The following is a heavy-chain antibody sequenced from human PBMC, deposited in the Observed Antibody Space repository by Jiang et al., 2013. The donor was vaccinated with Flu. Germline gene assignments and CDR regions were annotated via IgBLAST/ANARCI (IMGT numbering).Heavy chain of an antibody. CDR2: IDYSGST. D-gene: IGHD3-22*01. CDR1: GASINNINYF. J-gene: IGHJ4*02. Sequence: GPGLVKPSETLSLTCTVSGASINNINYFWSWLRQPPGRGLEWIGYIDYSGSTYYNPSLKSRLTISADTSKNQFSLKLSSVTAADTAMYYCASLSGYSAVYFFGHWGQGTLVTVSS. CDR3: ASLSGYSAVYFFGH. V-gene: IGHV4-30-4*01.